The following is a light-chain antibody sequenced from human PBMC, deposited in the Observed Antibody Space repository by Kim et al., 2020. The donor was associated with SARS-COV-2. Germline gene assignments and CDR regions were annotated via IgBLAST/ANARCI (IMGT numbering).Light chain of an antibody. V-gene: IGLV1-51*01. CDR2: DNS. CDR1: SSNIGNNY. J-gene: IGLJ1*01. Sequence: QSVLTQPPSVSAAPGQKVTISCSGISSNIGNNYISWYQQLPGTAPKLLIYDNSKRPSGIPDRFSGSKSGTSATLGITGLQTGDEADYYCGTWDSSLSAYVFGTGTKVTVL. CDR3: GTWDSSLSAYV.